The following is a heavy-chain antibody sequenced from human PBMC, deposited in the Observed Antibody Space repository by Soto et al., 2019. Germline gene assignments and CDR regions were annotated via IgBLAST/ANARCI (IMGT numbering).Heavy chain of an antibody. V-gene: IGHV3-21*01. CDR3: ASSPPPTYYYYYYYMDV. J-gene: IGHJ6*03. Sequence: GGSLRLSCAASGFTFSSYSMNWVRQAPGKGLEWVSSISSSSSYINYADSVKGRFTISRDNAKNSLYLQMNSLRAEDTAVYYCASSPPPTYYYYYYYMDVWGKGTTVTVSS. CDR2: ISSSSSYI. CDR1: GFTFSSYS.